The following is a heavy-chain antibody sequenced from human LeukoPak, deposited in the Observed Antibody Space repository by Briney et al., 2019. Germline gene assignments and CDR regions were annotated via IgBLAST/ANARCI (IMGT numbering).Heavy chain of an antibody. CDR1: GFTFSSYW. D-gene: IGHD1-1*01. Sequence: GGSLRLSCAASGFTFSSYWMYWVRQAPGKGLVWVSRINSDGSSTSYADSVKGRFTISRDNAKNTLYLQMNSLRAEDTAVYYCARGVPTGTDYFDYWGQGTLVTVSS. CDR2: INSDGSST. CDR3: ARGVPTGTDYFDY. J-gene: IGHJ4*02. V-gene: IGHV3-74*01.